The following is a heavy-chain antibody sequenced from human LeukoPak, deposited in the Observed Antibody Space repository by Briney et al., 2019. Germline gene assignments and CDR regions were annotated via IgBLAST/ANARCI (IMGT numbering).Heavy chain of an antibody. CDR3: ARDYYGSGSANFDY. D-gene: IGHD3-10*01. V-gene: IGHV1-2*02. Sequence: ASVKVSCKASGYTFTGYYMHWVRQAPGQGLEWMGWINPNSGGTNYAQKFQGRVTMTRDTSISTAYMELSRLRSDDTAVYYCARDYYGSGSANFDYWGQGTLVTVSS. CDR1: GYTFTGYY. CDR2: INPNSGGT. J-gene: IGHJ4*02.